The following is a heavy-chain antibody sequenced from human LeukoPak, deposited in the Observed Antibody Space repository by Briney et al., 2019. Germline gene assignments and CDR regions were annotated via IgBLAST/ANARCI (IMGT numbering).Heavy chain of an antibody. J-gene: IGHJ4*02. CDR3: ARDRSEFDY. CDR2: IYYSWST. CDR1: GGSISSYY. Sequence: SETLSLTCTVSGGSISSYYWSWIRQPPGKGLEWIGYIYYSWSTNYNPSLKSRLTISVDTSKNQFSLKLNSVTAADTAVYYCARDRSEFDYWGQGTLVTVSS. V-gene: IGHV4-59*01.